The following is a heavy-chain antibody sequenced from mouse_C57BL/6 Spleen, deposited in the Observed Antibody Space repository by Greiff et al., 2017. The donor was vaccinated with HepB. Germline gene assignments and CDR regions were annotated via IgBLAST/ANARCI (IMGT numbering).Heavy chain of an antibody. Sequence: QVQLQQSGPELVKPGASVKISCKASGYAFSSSWMNWVKQRPGKGLEWIGRIYPGDGDTNYNGKFKGKATLTVDKSSSTAYMQLSSLTSEDSAVYFCARSTTVVAGVDYWGQGTTLTVSS. CDR3: ARSTTVVAGVDY. CDR1: GYAFSSSW. V-gene: IGHV1-82*01. D-gene: IGHD1-1*01. CDR2: IYPGDGDT. J-gene: IGHJ2*01.